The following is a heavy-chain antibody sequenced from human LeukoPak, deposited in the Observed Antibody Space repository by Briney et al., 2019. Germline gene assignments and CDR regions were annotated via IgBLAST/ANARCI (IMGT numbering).Heavy chain of an antibody. D-gene: IGHD2-8*01. CDR2: IVVGSGNT. CDR3: AAGGYCTNGVCYQWNFDY. Sequence: VKVSCKASGFTFTSSAMQWVRQARGQRLEWIGWIVVGSGNTNYAQKFQERVTITRDMSTSTAYMELSSLRSEDTAVYYCAAGGYCTNGVCYQWNFDYWGQGTLVTVSS. V-gene: IGHV1-58*02. J-gene: IGHJ4*02. CDR1: GFTFTSSA.